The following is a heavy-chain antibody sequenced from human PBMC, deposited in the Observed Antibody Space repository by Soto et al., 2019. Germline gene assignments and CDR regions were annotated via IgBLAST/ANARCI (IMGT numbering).Heavy chain of an antibody. Sequence: VGSLSLSCAASGFSFSTYSMNWVRQAPGKGLEWVSSISSGSSYIYYAESVKGRFTISRDNTKNSLFLQMNSLKTEDTAVYYCTTGQWFPHWGQGTLVTVSS. CDR3: TTGQWFPH. J-gene: IGHJ5*02. V-gene: IGHV3-21*03. CDR1: GFSFSTYS. CDR2: ISSGSSYI.